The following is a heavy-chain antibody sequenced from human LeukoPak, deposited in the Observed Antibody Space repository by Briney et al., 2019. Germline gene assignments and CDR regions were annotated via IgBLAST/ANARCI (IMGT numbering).Heavy chain of an antibody. Sequence: ASVKVSCKASGYTFTGYYTHWVRQAPGQGLEWMGWINPNSGGTNYAQKFQGRVTMTRDTSISTAYMELSRLRSDDTAVYYCASEGVVVPAATDYYYGMDVWGQGTTVTVSS. J-gene: IGHJ6*02. D-gene: IGHD2-2*01. V-gene: IGHV1-2*02. CDR1: GYTFTGYY. CDR3: ASEGVVVPAATDYYYGMDV. CDR2: INPNSGGT.